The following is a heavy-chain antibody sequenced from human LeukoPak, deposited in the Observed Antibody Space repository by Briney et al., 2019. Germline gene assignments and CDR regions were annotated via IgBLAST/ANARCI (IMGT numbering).Heavy chain of an antibody. D-gene: IGHD4-23*01. CDR1: GSTFTNYG. V-gene: IGHV1-18*01. CDR3: ASGLDYGGNTLVLSASDM. CDR2: ISVYNGNT. Sequence: ASVKVSCEASGSTFTNYGISWGRQAPGQGLEWMGWISVYNGNTKYAQNLQGRATMTTDTSTSTAYMELRSLRSDDTAVYYCASGLDYGGNTLVLSASDMWGQGTMVTVSS. J-gene: IGHJ3*02.